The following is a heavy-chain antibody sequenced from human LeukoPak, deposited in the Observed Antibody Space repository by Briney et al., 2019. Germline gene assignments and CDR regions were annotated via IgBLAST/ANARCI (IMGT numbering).Heavy chain of an antibody. CDR2: IYYSGRT. J-gene: IGHJ4*02. D-gene: IGHD3-22*01. CDR1: GGSINSYY. V-gene: IGHV4-59*12. Sequence: SSETLSLTCNVSGGSINSYYWGWIRQPPGKRLELIGYIYYSGRTNYNPSLKSRVTISVDTSTNQISLKLTSVTAADTAVYFCARGTTKGYYYDSSGYYTEWGQGTLVTVSS. CDR3: ARGTTKGYYYDSSGYYTE.